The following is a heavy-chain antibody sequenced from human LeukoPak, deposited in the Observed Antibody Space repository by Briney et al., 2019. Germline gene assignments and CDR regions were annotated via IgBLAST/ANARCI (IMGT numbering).Heavy chain of an antibody. Sequence: PGRSLRLSCAASGFTFSSYAMHWVRQAPGKRLEWVAVISYDGSNKYYADSVKGRFTISRDNSKNTLYLQMNSLRAEDTAVYYCAKAKVAAAGTNPMDAWGQGTLVTVSS. CDR3: AKAKVAAAGTNPMDA. J-gene: IGHJ5*02. V-gene: IGHV3-30-3*01. CDR1: GFTFSSYA. CDR2: ISYDGSNK. D-gene: IGHD6-13*01.